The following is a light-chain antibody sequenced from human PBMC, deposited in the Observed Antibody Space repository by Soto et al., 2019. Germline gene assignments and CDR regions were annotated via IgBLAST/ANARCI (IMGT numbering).Light chain of an antibody. V-gene: IGKV1-13*02. CDR1: QDIRGA. J-gene: IGKJ5*01. Sequence: AIQVTQSPSSLSASVGDRVTITCRASQDIRGALAWYQQKPGKAPRLLIFDVSTLETGVPSRFSGGGSGTEFTLTISSLQPEDFGTYYCRQFNSYPITFGHGTRLAIK. CDR3: RQFNSYPIT. CDR2: DVS.